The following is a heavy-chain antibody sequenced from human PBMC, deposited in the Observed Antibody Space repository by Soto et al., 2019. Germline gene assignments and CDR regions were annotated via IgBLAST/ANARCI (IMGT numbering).Heavy chain of an antibody. CDR3: ARVILEWLPRTNHRFDP. CDR1: GCTGSNNY. V-gene: IGHV3-53*01. J-gene: IGHJ5*02. D-gene: IGHD3-3*01. Sequence: LRRSGATSGCTGSNNYISWVLHARGSGLEWVSVIYSGGSTYYADSEKGRFTISRDNSKNTLYLQMNSLRAEDTAVYYCARVILEWLPRTNHRFDPWGQASLLTASS. CDR2: IYSGGST.